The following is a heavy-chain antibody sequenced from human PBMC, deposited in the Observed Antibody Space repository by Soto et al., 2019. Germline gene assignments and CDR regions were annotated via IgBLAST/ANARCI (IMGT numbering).Heavy chain of an antibody. CDR1: GFTFSSYD. CDR3: ARVGRLRFFDY. D-gene: IGHD5-12*01. CDR2: IGTAGDT. V-gene: IGHV3-13*04. J-gene: IGHJ4*02. Sequence: EVQLVESGGGLVQPGGSLRLSCAASGFTFSSYDMHWVRQATGKGLEWVSSIGTAGDTYYPGYVKGRFTISRENAKNSLYLQMNRLRAADTAVYYCARVGRLRFFDYWGQGTLVTVSS.